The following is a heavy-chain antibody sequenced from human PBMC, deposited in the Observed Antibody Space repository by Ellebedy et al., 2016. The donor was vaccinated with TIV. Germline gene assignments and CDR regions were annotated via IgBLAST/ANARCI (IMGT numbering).Heavy chain of an antibody. J-gene: IGHJ2*01. CDR2: ISVSSGTK. CDR3: ARDPPPSYDILTGYQNWYFDL. V-gene: IGHV3-48*01. Sequence: GESLKISXAASGFTFSNYHVNWVRQAPGKGLEWISYISVSSGTKYYADSVKGRFTISRDNAKNSLYLQMNSLRAEDTALYYCARDPPPSYDILTGYQNWYFDLWGRGTLVTVSS. D-gene: IGHD3-9*01. CDR1: GFTFSNYH.